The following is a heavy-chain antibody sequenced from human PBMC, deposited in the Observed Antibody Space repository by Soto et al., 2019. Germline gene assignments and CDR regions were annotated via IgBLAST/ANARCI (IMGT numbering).Heavy chain of an antibody. J-gene: IGHJ5*02. Sequence: SETLSLTCTVSGGSVSSGGYYWSWIRQPPGKGLEWIGYIYYSGSTHYNPSLKSRVTISVDTSKNQFSLKLSSVTAADTAVYYCARAKWELLGRYNWFDPWGQGTLVTVSS. V-gene: IGHV4-61*08. CDR2: IYYSGST. CDR3: ARAKWELLGRYNWFDP. D-gene: IGHD1-26*01. CDR1: GGSVSSGGYY.